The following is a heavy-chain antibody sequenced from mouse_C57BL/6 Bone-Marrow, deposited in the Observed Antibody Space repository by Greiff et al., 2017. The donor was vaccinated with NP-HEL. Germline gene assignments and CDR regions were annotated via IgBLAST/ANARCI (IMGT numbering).Heavy chain of an antibody. D-gene: IGHD4-1*01. CDR2: IHPNSGST. Sequence: QVQLQQPGAELVKPGASVKLSCKASGYTFTSYWMHWVKQSPGQGLEWIGMIHPNSGSTNYNEKFKSKATLTVDKSSSTAYMQLSSLTSEDSAVYYCAREAGKNYFDYWGQGTTLTVSS. CDR1: GYTFTSYW. CDR3: AREAGKNYFDY. J-gene: IGHJ2*01. V-gene: IGHV1-64*01.